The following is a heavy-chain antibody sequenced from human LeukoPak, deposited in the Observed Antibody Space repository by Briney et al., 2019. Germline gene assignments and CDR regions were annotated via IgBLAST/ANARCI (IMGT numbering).Heavy chain of an antibody. V-gene: IGHV1-2*06. J-gene: IGHJ4*02. CDR1: GYTFTSYY. D-gene: IGHD6-19*01. Sequence: ASVKVSCKASGYTFTSYYMHWVRQAPGQGLEWMGRIKPNSGGTNYAQKFQGRVTMTRDTSISTAYMELSRLRSDDTAVYYCARGRSRSGYSSGWYPIPFDYWGQGTLVTVSS. CDR2: IKPNSGGT. CDR3: ARGRSRSGYSSGWYPIPFDY.